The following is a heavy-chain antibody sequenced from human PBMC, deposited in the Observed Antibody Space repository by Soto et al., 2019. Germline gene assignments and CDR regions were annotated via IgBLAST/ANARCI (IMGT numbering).Heavy chain of an antibody. Sequence: GSLRLSGAASVFKFSSYAMSWVRQAPGKGLEWVSLISATGGGTYYADSVKGRFTISRDNSDNTLYLQVHSLRAEDTAVYYCAKDRRAGGNSAFYFDFWGQGAQVTVSS. D-gene: IGHD3-16*01. V-gene: IGHV3-23*01. CDR3: AKDRRAGGNSAFYFDF. J-gene: IGHJ5*01. CDR1: VFKFSSYA. CDR2: ISATGGGT.